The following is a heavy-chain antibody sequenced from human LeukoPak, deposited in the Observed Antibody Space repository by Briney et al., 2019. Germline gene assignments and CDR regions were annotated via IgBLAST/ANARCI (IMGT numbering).Heavy chain of an antibody. CDR3: AREAREYYDSSGYITYFGY. D-gene: IGHD3-22*01. J-gene: IGHJ4*02. CDR2: IYYSGST. V-gene: IGHV4-59*01. CDR1: GGSISSYY. Sequence: PSETLSLTCTVSGGSISSYYWSWIRQPPGKGLEWIGYIYYSGSTNYNPSLKSRVTISVDTSKNQFSLKLSSVTAADTAVYYCAREAREYYDSSGYITYFGYWGQGTLVTVSS.